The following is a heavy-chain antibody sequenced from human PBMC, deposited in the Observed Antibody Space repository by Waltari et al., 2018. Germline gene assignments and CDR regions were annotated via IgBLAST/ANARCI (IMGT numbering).Heavy chain of an antibody. D-gene: IGHD3-22*01. Sequence: EVHLLESGGGLVQTGGSLRLSCAASGFTFISYAMSWVRQAPGKGLEWVSGISDSGVITKYADSVKGRFTVSRDNSNKMLYLQLNSLRAEDTAVYYCARHLYSIDYLELGKWGQGTLVTVSS. J-gene: IGHJ4*02. V-gene: IGHV3-23*01. CDR1: GFTFISYA. CDR2: ISDSGVIT. CDR3: ARHLYSIDYLELGK.